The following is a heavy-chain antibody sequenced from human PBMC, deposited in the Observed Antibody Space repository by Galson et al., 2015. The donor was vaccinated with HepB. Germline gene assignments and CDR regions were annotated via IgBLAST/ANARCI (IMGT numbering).Heavy chain of an antibody. J-gene: IGHJ4*02. Sequence: CAASGFDFVRTTMNWVRQTPGKGLEWVSSITRTSNSINYAASVKGRFTISRDHTQNSVTLQMNRLGTEDTAVYYCARTAAYGYNGYADLDSWGQGTLVTVSS. D-gene: IGHD1-26*01. CDR1: GFDFVRTT. CDR2: ITRTSNSI. V-gene: IGHV3-21*04. CDR3: ARTAAYGYNGYADLDS.